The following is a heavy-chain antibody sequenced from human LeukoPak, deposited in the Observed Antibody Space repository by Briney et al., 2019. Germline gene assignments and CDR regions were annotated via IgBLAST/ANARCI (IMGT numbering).Heavy chain of an antibody. Sequence: GGSLRLSCAASGFTFSSYWMSWVRQAPGKGLEWVGRIKSKTDGGTTDYAAPVKGRFIISRDDSKNTLYLQMNSLKTEDTAVYYCTTEDGDYYFDYWGQGTLVTVSS. CDR1: GFTFSSYW. CDR2: IKSKTDGGTT. V-gene: IGHV3-15*01. CDR3: TTEDGDYYFDY. D-gene: IGHD4-17*01. J-gene: IGHJ4*02.